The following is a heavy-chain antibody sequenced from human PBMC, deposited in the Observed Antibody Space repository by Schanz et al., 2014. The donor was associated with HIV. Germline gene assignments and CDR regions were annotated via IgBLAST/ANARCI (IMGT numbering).Heavy chain of an antibody. CDR1: GFTFSSYG. Sequence: EVQLVESGGGLVQPGRSLRLSCAASGFTFSSYGMHWVRQAPGKGLEWVSGISSSGSRLYYANSVKGRFTISRDNSKNTLYLQMNSLRVEDTAVYYCARDLPNPYFDFSGPAGDYWGQGTLVTVSS. D-gene: IGHD3-22*01. V-gene: IGHV3-48*01. CDR2: ISSSGSRL. J-gene: IGHJ4*02. CDR3: ARDLPNPYFDFSGPAGDY.